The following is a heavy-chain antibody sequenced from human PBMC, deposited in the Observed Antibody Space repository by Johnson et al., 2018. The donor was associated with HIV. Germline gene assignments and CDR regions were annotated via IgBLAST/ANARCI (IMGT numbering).Heavy chain of an antibody. Sequence: QVQLVESGGGVVQPGRSLRLSCAASGFTFSTYGMHWVRQAPGKGLEWVAVIWYDGSKKYYVESVQGRFTISRDNSKNTLYLQMNSLRAEDTAVYYCARDRYSGSFTLGAFDIWGQGTVVTVSS. V-gene: IGHV3-33*01. CDR3: ARDRYSGSFTLGAFDI. J-gene: IGHJ3*02. CDR2: IWYDGSKK. CDR1: GFTFSTYG. D-gene: IGHD1-26*01.